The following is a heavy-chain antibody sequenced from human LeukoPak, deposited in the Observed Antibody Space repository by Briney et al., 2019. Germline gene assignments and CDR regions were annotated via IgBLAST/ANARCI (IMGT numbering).Heavy chain of an antibody. D-gene: IGHD2-2*01. CDR3: ARDEDEGDCITTSCGWFDP. Sequence: SETLSLTCTVSGGSISSYYWSWIRQPPGKGLEWIGYIYYSGSTNYNPSLKSRVTISVDTSKYQFSLKLSSVTAADTAVYYCARDEDEGDCITTSCGWFDPWGQGTLVTVSS. CDR1: GGSISSYY. CDR2: IYYSGST. J-gene: IGHJ5*02. V-gene: IGHV4-59*01.